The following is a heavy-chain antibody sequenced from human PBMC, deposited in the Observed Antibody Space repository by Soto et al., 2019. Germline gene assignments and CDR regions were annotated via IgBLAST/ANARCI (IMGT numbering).Heavy chain of an antibody. CDR1: GFTFSGSA. V-gene: IGHV3-73*01. D-gene: IGHD2-2*01. Sequence: EVQLVESGGGLVQPGRSLKLSCAASGFTFSGSAMHWVRQASGKGLEWVGRIRSKANSYATAYAASVKGRFTISRDDSKNTAYLQMNSLKTEDTAVYYCTSSLGDIVVVPAAIWGQGTLVTVSS. J-gene: IGHJ4*02. CDR2: IRSKANSYAT. CDR3: TSSLGDIVVVPAAI.